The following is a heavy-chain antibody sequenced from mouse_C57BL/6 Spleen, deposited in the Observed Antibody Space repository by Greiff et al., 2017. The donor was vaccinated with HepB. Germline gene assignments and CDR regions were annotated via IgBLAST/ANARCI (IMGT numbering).Heavy chain of an antibody. CDR3: ARSYFLEAMDY. CDR1: GYTFTDYK. V-gene: IGHV1-22*01. CDR2: LNPNNGGT. J-gene: IGHJ4*01. Sequence: EVQLQQSGPELVKPGASVKMSCKASGYTFTDYKLHWVKQSHGKSLEWIGYLNPNNGGTSYNQKFKGKATLTVNKSSSTAYMELRSLTSEDSAVYYCARSYFLEAMDYWGQGTSVTVSS. D-gene: IGHD1-1*01.